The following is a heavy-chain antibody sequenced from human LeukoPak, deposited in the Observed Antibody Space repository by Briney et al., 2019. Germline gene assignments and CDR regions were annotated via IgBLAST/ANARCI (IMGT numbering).Heavy chain of an antibody. J-gene: IGHJ4*02. CDR1: GGAFSSYA. Sequence: SSVTVSCKASGGAFSSYAISRVRQAPGQGLEWMGRIIPIFGTANYAQKFQGRVTITTDESTSTAYMELSSLRTEHPAVSDPARDLQEQCMVQDYWGQETLVTVSP. CDR3: ARDLQEQCMVQDY. D-gene: IGHD6-19*01. CDR2: IIPIFGTA. V-gene: IGHV1-69*05.